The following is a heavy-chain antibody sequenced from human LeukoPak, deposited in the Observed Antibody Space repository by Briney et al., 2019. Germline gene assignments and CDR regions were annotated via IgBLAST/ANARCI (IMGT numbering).Heavy chain of an antibody. D-gene: IGHD1-26*01. CDR2: INPSGGST. J-gene: IGHJ4*02. Sequence: ASVKVSRTASLYTFTSYYMHWVRQAPRQGLEGMGIINPSGGSTSYAQKFQGRVTMTRDTSTSTVYMELSSLRSEDTAVYYCARVGATAFGYFDYWGQGTLVTVSS. V-gene: IGHV1-46*01. CDR3: ARVGATAFGYFDY. CDR1: LYTFTSYY.